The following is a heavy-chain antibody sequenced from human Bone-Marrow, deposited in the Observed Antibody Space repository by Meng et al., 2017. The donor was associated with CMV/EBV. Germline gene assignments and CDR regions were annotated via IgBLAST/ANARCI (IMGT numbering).Heavy chain of an antibody. V-gene: IGHV4-38-2*02. CDR3: ARVGWNYFRGDFDY. D-gene: IGHD1-7*01. CDR2: IYHSGST. CDR1: GYSISSGYY. Sequence: SETLSLTCTVSGYSISSGYYWGWIRQPPGKGLEWIGSIYHSGSTYYNPSLKSRVTISVDTSKNQFSLKLSSVTAADTAVYYCARVGWNYFRGDFDYWGQGTRVTVSS. J-gene: IGHJ4*02.